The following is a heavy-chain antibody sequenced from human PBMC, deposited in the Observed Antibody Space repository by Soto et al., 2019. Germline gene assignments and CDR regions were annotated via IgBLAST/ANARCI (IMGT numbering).Heavy chain of an antibody. J-gene: IGHJ4*02. D-gene: IGHD3-16*02. Sequence: QVQLVQSGAEVKKPGASVKVSCKASGYTFTSYGISWVRQAPGQGLEWMGWISAYNGNTNYAQKLQGRVTMTTDTSTSTAYMELRGLRSDDTAVYYCARVQDYVWGSYRYYYFDYWGQGTLVTVSS. CDR2: ISAYNGNT. CDR3: ARVQDYVWGSYRYYYFDY. CDR1: GYTFTSYG. V-gene: IGHV1-18*01.